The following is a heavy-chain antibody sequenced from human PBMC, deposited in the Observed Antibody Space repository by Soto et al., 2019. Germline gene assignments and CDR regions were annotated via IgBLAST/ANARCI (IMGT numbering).Heavy chain of an antibody. CDR3: ARVGDYDFWSGPRFDP. J-gene: IGHJ5*02. Sequence: ASVKVSCKASGYTFTSYGISWVRQAPGQGLEWMGWISAYNGNTNYAQKLQGRVTMTTDTSTSTAYMELRSLRSDDTAVYYCARVGDYDFWSGPRFDPWGQGTLVTVSS. V-gene: IGHV1-18*01. CDR1: GYTFTSYG. CDR2: ISAYNGNT. D-gene: IGHD3-3*01.